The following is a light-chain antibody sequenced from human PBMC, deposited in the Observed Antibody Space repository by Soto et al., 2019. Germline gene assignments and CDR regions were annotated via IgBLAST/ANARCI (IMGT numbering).Light chain of an antibody. Sequence: EIVLTQSPGTLSLSPGERATLSCRASQGVSSSHLAWYQQKPGQAPRLLIYAAGSRATGIPDRFSGSGSGTDFTLIISRLEPEDFAVYYCQQYGDSPPFTFGPGTKVY. CDR1: QGVSSSH. CDR3: QQYGDSPPFT. V-gene: IGKV3-20*01. CDR2: AAG. J-gene: IGKJ3*01.